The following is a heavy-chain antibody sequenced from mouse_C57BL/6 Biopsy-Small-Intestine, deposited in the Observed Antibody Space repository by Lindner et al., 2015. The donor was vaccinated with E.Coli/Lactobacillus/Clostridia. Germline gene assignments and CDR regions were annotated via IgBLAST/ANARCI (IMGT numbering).Heavy chain of an antibody. V-gene: IGHV1-31*01. Sequence: VQLQESGPELVKPGASVKISCKAFGFSFTGYYMHWVKQSHGNILDWIGYIYPYNGLSSYNQKFKGKATLTVDKSSSTAYMELRSLSSEDSAVYYCARNYGSRGYFDVWGTGTTVTVSS. CDR3: ARNYGSRGYFDV. D-gene: IGHD1-1*01. CDR1: GFSFTGYY. CDR2: IYPYNGLS. J-gene: IGHJ1*03.